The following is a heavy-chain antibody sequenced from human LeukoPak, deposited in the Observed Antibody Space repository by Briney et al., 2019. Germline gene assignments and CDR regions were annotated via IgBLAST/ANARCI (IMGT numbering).Heavy chain of an antibody. CDR1: GGSISSYY. CDR3: ASSGSWRFWFDP. V-gene: IGHV4-59*08. J-gene: IGHJ5*02. Sequence: SETLSLTCTVSGGSISSYYWSWIRQPPGKGLEWIGYIYYSGSTYYNPSLKSRVTISVDTSKNQFSLKLSSVTAADTAVYYCASSGSWRFWFDPWGQGTLVTVSS. CDR2: IYYSGST. D-gene: IGHD1-26*01.